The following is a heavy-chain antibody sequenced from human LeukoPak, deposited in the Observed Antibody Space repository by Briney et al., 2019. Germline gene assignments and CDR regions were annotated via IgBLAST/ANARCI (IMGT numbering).Heavy chain of an antibody. Sequence: PGGSLRLSCAVSGFAFSDYYMSWIRQAPGKGLEWVSGISWNSGSIDYADSVKGRFTISRDNAKNSLYLQMNSLRAEDTALYYCAKASGLLWSYFDYWGQGTLVTVSS. CDR3: AKASGLLWSYFDY. CDR1: GFAFSDYY. V-gene: IGHV3-9*01. J-gene: IGHJ4*02. D-gene: IGHD3-16*01. CDR2: ISWNSGSI.